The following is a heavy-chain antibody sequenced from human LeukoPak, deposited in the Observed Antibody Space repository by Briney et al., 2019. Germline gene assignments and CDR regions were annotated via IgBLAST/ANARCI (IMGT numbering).Heavy chain of an antibody. CDR2: INSDGSST. V-gene: IGHV3-74*01. Sequence: GGSLRLSCAASGFTFSSYWMHWVRQAPGKGLVWVSRINSDGSSTNYADSVKGRFTISRDNAKNTLYLQMNSLRAGDTAVYYCARGRVDSSGYDYFDYWGQGTLVTVSS. J-gene: IGHJ4*02. D-gene: IGHD3-22*01. CDR1: GFTFSSYW. CDR3: ARGRVDSSGYDYFDY.